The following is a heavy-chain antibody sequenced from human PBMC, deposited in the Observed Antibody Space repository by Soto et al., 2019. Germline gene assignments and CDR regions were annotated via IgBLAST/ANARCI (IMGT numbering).Heavy chain of an antibody. CDR2: IYYSGST. D-gene: IGHD6-19*01. J-gene: IGHJ2*01. CDR1: GGSISSSSYY. V-gene: IGHV4-39*01. CDR3: ARRSIAVAPEASNWYFDL. Sequence: QLQLQESGPGLVKPSETLSLTCTVSGGSISSSSYYWGWIRQPPGKGLEWIGSIYYSGSTYYNPSLKSRVSISVDTSKNQFSLKLSSVTAADTAVYYCARRSIAVAPEASNWYFDLWGRGTLVTVSS.